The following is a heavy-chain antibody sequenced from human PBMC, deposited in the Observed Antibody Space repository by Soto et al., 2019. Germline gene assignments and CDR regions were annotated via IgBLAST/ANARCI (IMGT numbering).Heavy chain of an antibody. J-gene: IGHJ4*02. D-gene: IGHD6-19*01. CDR1: GFTFSNAW. Sequence: EVQLVESGGGLVKPGGSLRLSCAASGFTFSNAWMNWVRQAPGKGLEWVGSIKSKTDGGTTDYAAPVKGRFTISRDDSKNTLYLQINSLKTVDTAVYYCQSGWYKFNWGQGTLVTVSS. CDR3: QSGWYKFN. CDR2: IKSKTDGGTT. V-gene: IGHV3-15*07.